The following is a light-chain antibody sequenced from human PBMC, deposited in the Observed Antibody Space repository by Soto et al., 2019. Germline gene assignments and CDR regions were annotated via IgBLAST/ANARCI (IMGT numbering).Light chain of an antibody. CDR2: GAS. CDR3: QQYDSSPHT. Sequence: EIVLTQSPGTLSLSPGERATLSCRASQSLSRTYLAWYQQRPGQAPRLLIYGASSRATGIPDRFGGSGSGTDFTLTISRLEPEDFAVYYCQQYDSSPHTFGGGTKVEIK. V-gene: IGKV3-20*01. J-gene: IGKJ4*01. CDR1: QSLSRTY.